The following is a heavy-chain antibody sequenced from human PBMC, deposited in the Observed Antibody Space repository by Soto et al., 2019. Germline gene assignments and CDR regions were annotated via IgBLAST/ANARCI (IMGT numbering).Heavy chain of an antibody. Sequence: PLVLLCLSKSVAEGTIGDHGWSWIRKPPGKGLEWIGSIYYSGSTYYNPSLKSRVTISVDTSKNQFSLKLSSVTAADTAVYYCARHQSHSSSYVDPWGQGTLVTVSS. CDR2: IYYSGST. CDR3: ARHQSHSSSYVDP. V-gene: IGHV4-59*05. D-gene: IGHD6-13*01. CDR1: EGTIGDHG. J-gene: IGHJ5*02.